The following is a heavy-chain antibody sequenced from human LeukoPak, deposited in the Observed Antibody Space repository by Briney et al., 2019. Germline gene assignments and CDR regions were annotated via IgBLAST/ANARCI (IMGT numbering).Heavy chain of an antibody. J-gene: IGHJ4*02. V-gene: IGHV3-64*01. Sequence: GGSLRLSCAASGFTFSSYAMHWVRQAPGKGLEYVSAISSNGGSTYYANSVKGRFTISRDNSKNTLYLQMGSLRAEDMAVYYCARDGDYDILTGYYTRFDYWGQGTLVTVSP. D-gene: IGHD3-9*01. CDR3: ARDGDYDILTGYYTRFDY. CDR1: GFTFSSYA. CDR2: ISSNGGST.